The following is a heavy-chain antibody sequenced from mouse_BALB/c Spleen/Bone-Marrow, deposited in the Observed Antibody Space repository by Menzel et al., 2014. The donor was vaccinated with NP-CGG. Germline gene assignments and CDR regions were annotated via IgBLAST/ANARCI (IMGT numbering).Heavy chain of an antibody. CDR2: INPYNDDT. CDR3: ARGYGKGSYYFDY. Sequence: VQLQQSGPELIKPGASVKMSCKASGYKFTSYVIHWVKQKPGQGLEWIGSINPYNDDTNYNEEFKGKATLTSDKSSSNVKIELSSFTSEVTADYYCARGYGKGSYYFDYWGQGTPLTVSS. CDR1: GYKFTSYV. J-gene: IGHJ2*01. D-gene: IGHD2-1*01. V-gene: IGHV1-14*01.